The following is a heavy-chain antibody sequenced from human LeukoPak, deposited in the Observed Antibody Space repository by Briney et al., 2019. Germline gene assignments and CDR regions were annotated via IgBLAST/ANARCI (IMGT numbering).Heavy chain of an antibody. D-gene: IGHD3-22*01. V-gene: IGHV3-66*02. CDR1: GFTFSGFA. Sequence: GGSLRLSCAASGFTFSGFARSWVRRPPGKGLEWVSVIYSGGSTYYADSVKGRFTISRDNPKNTLYLQMNSLRAEDTAVDYCARTQYYYDSGGYYGGALNAFDIWGQGTMVTVSS. CDR2: IYSGGST. J-gene: IGHJ3*02. CDR3: ARTQYYYDSGGYYGGALNAFDI.